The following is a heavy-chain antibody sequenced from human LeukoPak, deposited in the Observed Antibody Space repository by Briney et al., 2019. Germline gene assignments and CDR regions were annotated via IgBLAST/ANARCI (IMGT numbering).Heavy chain of an antibody. CDR1: GFTFSSYA. D-gene: IGHD6-13*01. V-gene: IGHV3-30-3*01. CDR2: ISYDGSNK. CDR3: AKAYYLAAAGKYYYYYMDV. Sequence: GRSLRLSCAASGFTFSSYAMHWVRQAPGKGLEWVAVISYDGSNKYYADSVKGRFTISRDNSKNTLYLQMNSLRAEDTAVYYCAKAYYLAAAGKYYYYYMDVWGKGTTVTVSS. J-gene: IGHJ6*03.